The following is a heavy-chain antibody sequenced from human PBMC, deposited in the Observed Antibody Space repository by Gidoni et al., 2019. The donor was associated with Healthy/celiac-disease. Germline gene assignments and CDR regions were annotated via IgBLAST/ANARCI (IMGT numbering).Heavy chain of an antibody. CDR1: GFTYSSYA. D-gene: IGHD2-15*01. V-gene: IGHV3-23*01. CDR3: AKGRGAVGPFDY. CDR2: ISGSGSST. Sequence: EVQLFESGGGLEQPGGSLRLSCAASGFTYSSYAMSWVRQAPGKGLEWVSTISGSGSSTYYADSVKGRLTSSRDNSKNTLYLQMNSLRAEDTAVYYCAKGRGAVGPFDYWGQGTLVTVSS. J-gene: IGHJ4*02.